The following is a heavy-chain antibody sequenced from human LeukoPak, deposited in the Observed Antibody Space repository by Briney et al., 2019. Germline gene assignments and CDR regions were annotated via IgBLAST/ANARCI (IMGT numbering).Heavy chain of an antibody. J-gene: IGHJ3*02. Sequence: GGSLRPSCAASGFTFSSYGMHWVRQAPGKGLEWVAVISYDGSNKYYADSVKGRFTISRDNSKNTLYLQMNSLRAEDTAVYYCAKNSGSYDGPFDIWGQGTMVTVSS. D-gene: IGHD1-26*01. V-gene: IGHV3-30*18. CDR1: GFTFSSYG. CDR2: ISYDGSNK. CDR3: AKNSGSYDGPFDI.